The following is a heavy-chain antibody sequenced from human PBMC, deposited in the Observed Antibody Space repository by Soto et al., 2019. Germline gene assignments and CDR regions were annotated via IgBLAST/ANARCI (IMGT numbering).Heavy chain of an antibody. V-gene: IGHV1-18*01. D-gene: IGHD1-1*01. Sequence: QVHLVQSGAEVKKPGASVKVSCKGSGYAFTTYGITWVRQAPGQGLEWMGWISAHNGNTNYAQKPQGRVTVTRDTSTSTAYMELRSLRSDDTAAYYCARGRYGDYWGQGALVTVSS. CDR2: ISAHNGNT. CDR1: GYAFTTYG. CDR3: ARGRYGDY. J-gene: IGHJ4*02.